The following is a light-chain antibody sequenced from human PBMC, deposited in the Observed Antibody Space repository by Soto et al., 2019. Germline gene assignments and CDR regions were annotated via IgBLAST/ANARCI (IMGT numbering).Light chain of an antibody. CDR2: DNN. Sequence: QSVLTQPPSVSAAPGQKVTISCSGSSSNIGNNYVSWYQQLPGTAPKLLIYDNNKRPSGILDRFSGSKSGTSGTLDITGLQAGDEADYYGATWDGSLPAEVFGGGTKLTVL. CDR3: ATWDGSLPAEV. V-gene: IGLV1-51*01. J-gene: IGLJ2*01. CDR1: SSNIGNNY.